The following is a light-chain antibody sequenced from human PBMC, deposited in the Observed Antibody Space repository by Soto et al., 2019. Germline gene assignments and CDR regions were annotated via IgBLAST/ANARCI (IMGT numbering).Light chain of an antibody. Sequence: DIQMTQSPSSLSASVGDRVTITCRASQGIGSYLAWYQQKPGKAPKLLIYDASNLETGVPSRFSGSGSGTDFTFTISSLQPEDIATYYCQQYDNLLITFGQGTRLEI. V-gene: IGKV1-33*01. CDR3: QQYDNLLIT. J-gene: IGKJ5*01. CDR1: QGIGSY. CDR2: DAS.